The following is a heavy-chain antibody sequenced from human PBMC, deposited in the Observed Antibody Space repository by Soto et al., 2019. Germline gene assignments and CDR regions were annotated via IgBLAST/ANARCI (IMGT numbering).Heavy chain of an antibody. Sequence: EVQLVESGGGLVQPGGSLRLSCATSGFTFSRYWMHWVRQAPGKGLVCVSRIYSDSSSTNYADSVKGRFTISRDNAKNTHYLPMNNMSAEDTAVYYCVRDDDDSSFVTWFDVCGHGTLVNVSS. J-gene: IGHJ5*01. CDR1: GFTFSRYW. V-gene: IGHV3-74*01. D-gene: IGHD3-22*01. CDR3: VRDDDDSSFVTWFDV. CDR2: IYSDSSST.